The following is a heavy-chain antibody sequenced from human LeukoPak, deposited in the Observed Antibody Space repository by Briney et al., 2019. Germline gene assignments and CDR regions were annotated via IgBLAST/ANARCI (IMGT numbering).Heavy chain of an antibody. CDR1: GGTFSSYT. V-gene: IGHV1-69*04. CDR2: IIPILGIA. Sequence: SVKVSCKASGGTFSSYTISWVRQAPGQGLEWMGRIIPILGIANYAQKFQGRVTITADKSTSTAYMELSRLRSEDTAVYYCARDPLRASNYWFDPWGQGTLVTVSS. CDR3: ARDPLRASNYWFDP. D-gene: IGHD4-11*01. J-gene: IGHJ5*02.